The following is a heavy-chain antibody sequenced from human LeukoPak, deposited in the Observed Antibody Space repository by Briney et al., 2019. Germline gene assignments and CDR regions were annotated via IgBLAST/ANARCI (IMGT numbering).Heavy chain of an antibody. CDR2: IYYSGST. V-gene: IGHV4-59*01. D-gene: IGHD3-3*01. Sequence: PSETLSLTCTVSGGSISSYYWSWIRQPPGKGLEWIGYIYYSGSTNYNPSLKSRVTISVDTSKNQFSLKLSSVTAADTAVYYCARTLDYDFCSGYYTGSGYYYYYMDVWGKGTTVTVSS. CDR1: GGSISSYY. J-gene: IGHJ6*03. CDR3: ARTLDYDFCSGYYTGSGYYYYYMDV.